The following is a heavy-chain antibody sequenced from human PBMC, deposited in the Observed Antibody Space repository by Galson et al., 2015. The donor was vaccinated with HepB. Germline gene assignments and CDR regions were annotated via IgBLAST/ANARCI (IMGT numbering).Heavy chain of an antibody. CDR2: TCFRSKWYN. CDR3: AGGYCSTPSCHGVMGLDWFDP. V-gene: IGHV6-1*01. D-gene: IGHD2-15*01. CDR1: GDSVSSHSAT. Sequence: CAISGDSVSSHSATWNWIRQSPSRGLEWLGRTCFRSKWYNDYALSVKSRITINPDTSKNQFSLQLHSVTAADTAVYYCAGGYCSTPSCHGVMGLDWFDPWGQGTLVTVSS. J-gene: IGHJ5*02.